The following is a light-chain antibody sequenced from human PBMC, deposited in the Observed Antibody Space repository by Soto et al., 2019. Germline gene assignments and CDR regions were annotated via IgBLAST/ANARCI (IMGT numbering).Light chain of an antibody. CDR2: DAS. CDR3: KTYDNIKLT. V-gene: IGKV1-33*01. Sequence: DIHITQSPSSLSASVGDRVTITCHSSQGIKNYLNWYQQKSGKAPKLLIYDASDLETGVQSMFSGSGSGKDFAFTIRSMQPEDIEPYYCKTYDNIKLTFGGGKKVDIK. CDR1: QGIKNY. J-gene: IGKJ4*01.